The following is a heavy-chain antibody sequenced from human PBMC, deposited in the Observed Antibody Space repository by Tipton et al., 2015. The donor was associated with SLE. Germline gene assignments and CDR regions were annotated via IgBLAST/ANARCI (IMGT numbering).Heavy chain of an antibody. D-gene: IGHD2-8*01. CDR1: GGSISRGGYY. V-gene: IGHV4-31*03. Sequence: TLSLTCTVSGGSISRGGYYWSWIRQHPGKGLEWIGYIYYSGSTYYNPSLKSRVTISVDTSKNQFSLKLSSVTAADTAVYYCAGGINGCAAFDIWGQGTMVTVSS. J-gene: IGHJ3*02. CDR3: AGGINGCAAFDI. CDR2: IYYSGST.